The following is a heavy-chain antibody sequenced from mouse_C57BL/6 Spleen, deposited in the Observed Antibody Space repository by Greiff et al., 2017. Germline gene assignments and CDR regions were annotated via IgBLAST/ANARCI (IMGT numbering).Heavy chain of an antibody. V-gene: IGHV3-6*01. D-gene: IGHD2-2*01. J-gene: IGHJ2*01. CDR3: SRGGYDDY. CDR1: GYSITSGYY. CDR2: ISYDGSN. Sequence: EVQLQQSGPGLVKPSQSLSLTCSVTGYSITSGYYWNWIRQFPGNKLEWMGYISYDGSNNYNPSLKNRIFITRDTTKNQFFLKLNSVTTEGTATYYCSRGGYDDYWGQGTTLSVSS.